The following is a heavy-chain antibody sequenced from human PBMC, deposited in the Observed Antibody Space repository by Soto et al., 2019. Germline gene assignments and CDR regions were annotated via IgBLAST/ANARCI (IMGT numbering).Heavy chain of an antibody. J-gene: IGHJ5*02. CDR1: GFTFNSYA. CDR2: ISASGDST. Sequence: PGGSLRLSCAASGFTFNSYAMSWVRQAPGKGLEWVSAISASGDSTYYADAVKGRFTISRDNSKNTLYLEMNSLRAEDTALYYCAKTPIKILPGIFWLHPSGQGTMLTVYS. D-gene: IGHD3-10*01. CDR3: AKTPIKILPGIFWLHP. V-gene: IGHV3-23*01.